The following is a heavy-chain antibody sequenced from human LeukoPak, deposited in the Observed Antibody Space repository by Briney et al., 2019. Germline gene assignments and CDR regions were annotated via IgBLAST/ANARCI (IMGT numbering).Heavy chain of an antibody. CDR1: GFTFSNAW. J-gene: IGHJ2*01. CDR3: TTESCGGDCYPTEGLWYFDL. CDR2: IKSKTDGGTT. D-gene: IGHD2-21*02. Sequence: GGSLRLSCAASGFTFSNAWMSWVRQAPGKGLEWVGRIKSKTDGGTTDYAAPVKGRFTISRDDSKNTLYLQMNSLKTEDTAVYYCTTESCGGDCYPTEGLWYFDLWGRGTLVTVSS. V-gene: IGHV3-15*01.